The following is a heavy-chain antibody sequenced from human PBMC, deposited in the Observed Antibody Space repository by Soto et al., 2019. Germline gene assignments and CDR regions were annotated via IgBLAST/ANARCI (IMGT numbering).Heavy chain of an antibody. CDR1: GFTFSSYS. J-gene: IGHJ4*02. Sequence: GGSLRLSCAASGFTFSSYSMSWVRQAPGKGLEWVSAISGSGGSTYYADSVKGRFTISRDNSKNTLYLQMNSLRAEDTAVYYCAISRGYSYGLDYWGQGTLVTVSS. CDR3: AISRGYSYGLDY. V-gene: IGHV3-23*01. D-gene: IGHD5-18*01. CDR2: ISGSGGST.